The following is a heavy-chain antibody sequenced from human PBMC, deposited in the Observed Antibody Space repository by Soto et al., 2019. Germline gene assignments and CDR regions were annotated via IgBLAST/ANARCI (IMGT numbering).Heavy chain of an antibody. CDR2: IVVGSGNT. D-gene: IGHD3-22*01. Sequence: SVKVSCKASGFTFTSSAVQWVRQARGQRLEWIGWIVVGSGNTNYAQKFQERVTITRDMSTSTAYMELSSLRSEDTAVYYCAATYYYDSSGYYDLLFDYWGQGTLVTVSS. CDR1: GFTFTSSA. J-gene: IGHJ4*02. CDR3: AATYYYDSSGYYDLLFDY. V-gene: IGHV1-58*01.